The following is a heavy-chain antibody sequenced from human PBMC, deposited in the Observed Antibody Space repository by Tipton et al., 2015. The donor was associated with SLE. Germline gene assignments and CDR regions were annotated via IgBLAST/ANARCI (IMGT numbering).Heavy chain of an antibody. CDR3: ARPRGQWLVLRDAFDI. Sequence: SLRLSCAASGFTFSSYEMNWVRQAPGKGLEWVSYISSSSSYTNYADSVKGRFTISRDNAKNSLYLQMNSLRAEDTAVYYCARPRGQWLVLRDAFDIWGQGTMVTVSS. D-gene: IGHD6-19*01. J-gene: IGHJ3*02. CDR1: GFTFSSYE. V-gene: IGHV3-48*03. CDR2: ISSSSSYT.